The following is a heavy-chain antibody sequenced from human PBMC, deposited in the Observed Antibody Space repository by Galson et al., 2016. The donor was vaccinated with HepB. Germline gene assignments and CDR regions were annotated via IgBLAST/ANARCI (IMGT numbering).Heavy chain of an antibody. V-gene: IGHV4-4*02. CDR2: IFHSGIT. Sequence: SETLSLTCTISDDSISSSSWWSWVRQPPGKGLEWTGEIFHSGITTYHPSLKRRVTVSVDKTKNQFSRTVSSVTAADTAVNYCARVNVNGWYFDSWGQGTLVTVSS. CDR1: DDSISSSSW. J-gene: IGHJ4*02. CDR3: ARVNVNGWYFDS. D-gene: IGHD6-19*01.